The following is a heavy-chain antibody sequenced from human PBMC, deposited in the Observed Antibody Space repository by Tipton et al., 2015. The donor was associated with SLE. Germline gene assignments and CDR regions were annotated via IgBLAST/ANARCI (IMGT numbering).Heavy chain of an antibody. J-gene: IGHJ4*02. V-gene: IGHV4-34*01. CDR2: INHSGST. Sequence: TLSLTCAVYGGSFSGYYWSWIRQPPGKGLEWIGEINHSGSTNYNPSLKSRVTISVDTSKNQFSLKLSSVTAADTAVYYCARVPGYYDSSGYCYWGQGTLVTVSS. CDR3: ARVPGYYDSSGYCY. CDR1: GGSFSGYY. D-gene: IGHD3-22*01.